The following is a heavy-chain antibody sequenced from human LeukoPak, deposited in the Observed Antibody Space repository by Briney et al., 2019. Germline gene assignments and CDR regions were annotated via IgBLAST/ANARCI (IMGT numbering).Heavy chain of an antibody. D-gene: IGHD1-26*01. V-gene: IGHV4-59*04. CDR1: GGSISSYY. CDR2: IYYSGSP. CDR3: ARPGSSGNYYY. J-gene: IGHJ4*02. Sequence: SETLSLTYTVSGGSISSYYWSWIRQPPGKGLEWIGSIYYSGSPSYNPSLKSRVTISVDTSKNQLSLKLSSVTAADTAVYYCARPGSSGNYYYWGQGTLVTVS.